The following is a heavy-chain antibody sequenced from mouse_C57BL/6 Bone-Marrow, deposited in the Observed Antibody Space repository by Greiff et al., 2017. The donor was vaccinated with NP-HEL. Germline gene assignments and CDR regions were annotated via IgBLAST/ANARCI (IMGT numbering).Heavy chain of an antibody. D-gene: IGHD3-2*02. Sequence: EVQLVESGAELVRPGASVKLSCTASGFNIKDDYMHWVKQRPEQGLEWIGWIDPENGDTEYASKFQGEATITADTSSNTAYLQLSSLTSEDTAVYYCTTAAAQAFDYWGQGTTLTVSS. CDR3: TTAAAQAFDY. CDR1: GFNIKDDY. V-gene: IGHV14-4*01. CDR2: IDPENGDT. J-gene: IGHJ2*01.